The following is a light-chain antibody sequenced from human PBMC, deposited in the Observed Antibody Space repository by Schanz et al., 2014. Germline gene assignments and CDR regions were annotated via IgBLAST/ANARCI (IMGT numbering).Light chain of an antibody. CDR1: ETVNGRF. J-gene: IGKJ2*01. CDR2: NAS. CDR3: QQYNKWPLYT. Sequence: EIVLTQSPGTLSLSPGETATLSCRASETVNGRFLAWYQQKPGQAPRLLIYNASRRATGIPDRFSGSGSGTEFTLTISSLQSEDFAVYYCQQYNKWPLYTFGQGTKLEIK. V-gene: IGKV3-20*01.